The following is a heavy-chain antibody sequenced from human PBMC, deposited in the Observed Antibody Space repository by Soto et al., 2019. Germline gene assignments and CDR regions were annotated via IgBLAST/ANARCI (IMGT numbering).Heavy chain of an antibody. D-gene: IGHD3-9*01. Sequence: SETLSLTCAVSGGSISSRSYYWGWIRQPPGKGLEWIGSIYYSGSTYYNPSLKSRVTISVDTSKNQFSLKLSSVTAADTAVYYCARDDDILTDYWGQGTLVTVS. CDR1: GGSISSRSYY. CDR2: IYYSGST. V-gene: IGHV4-39*02. J-gene: IGHJ4*02. CDR3: ARDDDILTDY.